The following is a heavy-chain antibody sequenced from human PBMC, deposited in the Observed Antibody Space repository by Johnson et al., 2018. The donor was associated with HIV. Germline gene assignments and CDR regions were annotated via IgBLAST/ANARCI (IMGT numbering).Heavy chain of an antibody. CDR3: ARDPYSSGGNAFDI. CDR2: ISSNGGST. D-gene: IGHD6-19*01. J-gene: IGHJ3*02. V-gene: IGHV3-64*01. Sequence: VQLVESGGGLVQPGGSLRLSCAASGFTVSSYAMHWVRQAPGKGLEYVSAISSNGGSTYYANSVKGRFTISRDNSKNSLYLQMNSLRAEDTAVYYCARDPYSSGGNAFDIWGQGTMVTVSS. CDR1: GFTVSSYA.